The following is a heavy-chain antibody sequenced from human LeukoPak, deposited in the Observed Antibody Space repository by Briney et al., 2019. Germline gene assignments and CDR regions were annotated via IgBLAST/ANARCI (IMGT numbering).Heavy chain of an antibody. D-gene: IGHD3-3*01. CDR1: LWIHIYYH. CDR2: INHSGST. CDR3: ARRAQNDFWWANWFNP. J-gene: IGHJ5*02. V-gene: IGHV4-34*01. Sequence: SETLSQTCLCNLWIHIYYHWNEIRQPPGKGLEWIGEINHSGSTNYNPSLKSRVTISVDTSKNQFSLKLSSVTAADTAVSYCARRAQNDFWWANWFNPWGQGTLVTVSS.